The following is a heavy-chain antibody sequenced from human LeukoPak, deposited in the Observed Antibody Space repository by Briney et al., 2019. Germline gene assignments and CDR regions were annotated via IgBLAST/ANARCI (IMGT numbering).Heavy chain of an antibody. CDR2: IYDNGDT. D-gene: IGHD3-9*01. CDR1: GFTVTSNY. CDR3: VSHSDPLTGYSFDY. V-gene: IGHV3-53*01. J-gene: IGHJ4*02. Sequence: PGGSLRLSCAASGFTVTSNYMTWVRQAPGKGLEWVSIIYDNGDTYYADSVKGRFTVPRDSSKNTVSLEMNSLRVDDTAVYYCVSHSDPLTGYSFDYWGQGTLVTVSS.